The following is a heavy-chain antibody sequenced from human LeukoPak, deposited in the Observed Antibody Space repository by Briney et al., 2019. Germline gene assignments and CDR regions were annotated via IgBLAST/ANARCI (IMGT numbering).Heavy chain of an antibody. Sequence: GGSLRLPCAASGFTFDDYAMHWVRQAPGKGLEWVAGISWNSGSIGYAESVKGRLTISRDNAKNCLYLQMKSLRAEDTALYYCVINKRVVRRVIGLYYYYYGMDVWGQGTTVTVSS. D-gene: IGHD3-10*01. CDR1: GFTFDDYA. J-gene: IGHJ6*02. CDR2: ISWNSGSI. CDR3: VINKRVVRRVIGLYYYYYGMDV. V-gene: IGHV3-9*01.